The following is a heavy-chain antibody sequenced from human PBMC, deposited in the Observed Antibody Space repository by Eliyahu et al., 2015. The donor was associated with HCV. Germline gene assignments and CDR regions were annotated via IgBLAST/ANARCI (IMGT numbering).Heavy chain of an antibody. Sequence: QVQLQESGPGLVKPSETLSLXCTVSGYSITVGPYGAGTGQPPGKGLQWIGSSHHSGRTFYNPSLKNRVTISVDTSKNQFSLKLTSVTAADTAVYYCARDDNRSPDYWGQGTLVTVSS. CDR1: GYSITVGPY. J-gene: IGHJ4*02. CDR2: SHHSGRT. CDR3: ARDDNRSPDY. V-gene: IGHV4-38-2*02. D-gene: IGHD1-14*01.